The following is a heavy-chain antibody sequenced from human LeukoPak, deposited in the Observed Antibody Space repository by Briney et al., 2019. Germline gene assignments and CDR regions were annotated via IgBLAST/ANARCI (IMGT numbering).Heavy chain of an antibody. CDR2: IGGSGDST. J-gene: IGHJ4*01. CDR1: GFTFSSYA. D-gene: IGHD3-10*01. CDR3: TKVMRGRANFGSGSSLDY. V-gene: IGHV3-23*01. Sequence: GGSLRLSCAASGFTFSSYAMHWVRQAPGKGLEWVSAIGGSGDSTYYADSVKGRFTISRDNSKSTLFLEMDSLRVEDSAVYYCTKVMRGRANFGSGSSLDYWAKEPWSPSPQ.